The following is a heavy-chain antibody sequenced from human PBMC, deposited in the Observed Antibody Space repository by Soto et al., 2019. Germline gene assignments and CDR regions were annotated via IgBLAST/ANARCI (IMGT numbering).Heavy chain of an antibody. CDR2: INPNSGGT. CDR1: GYTFTGYY. Sequence: SVKVSCKASGYTFTGYYMHWVRQAPGQGLEWMGWINPNSGGTNYAQKLQGRVTMTTDTSTSTAYMELRSLRSDDTAVYYCARGGGYCSSTSCFYYYYGMDVWGQGTTVTVSS. CDR3: ARGGGYCSSTSCFYYYYGMDV. V-gene: IGHV1-2*02. D-gene: IGHD2-2*01. J-gene: IGHJ6*02.